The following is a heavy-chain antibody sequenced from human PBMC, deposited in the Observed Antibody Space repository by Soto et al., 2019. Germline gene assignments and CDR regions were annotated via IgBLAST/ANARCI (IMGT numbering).Heavy chain of an antibody. D-gene: IGHD3-22*01. V-gene: IGHV3-33*01. CDR1: GFTFSSYG. CDR2: IWDDGSNK. J-gene: IGHJ3*02. CDR3: ARTYYYDSNPRFGAFDI. Sequence: QVQLVESGGGVVQPGRSLRLSCAASGFTFSSYGMHWVRQAPGKGLEWVAVIWDDGSNKYYADSVKGRFTISRDNSKNTLYLQMNSLIAEDTAVYYCARTYYYDSNPRFGAFDIWGQGTMVTVSS.